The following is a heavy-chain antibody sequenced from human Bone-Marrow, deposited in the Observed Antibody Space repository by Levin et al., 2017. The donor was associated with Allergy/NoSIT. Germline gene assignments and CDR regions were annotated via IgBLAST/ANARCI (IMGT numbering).Heavy chain of an antibody. D-gene: IGHD5-18*01. J-gene: IGHJ4*02. CDR3: ARPHTTRGYSYGLFDY. CDR2: ISYDGSNK. Sequence: GESLKISCAASGFTFSSYAMHWVRQAPGKGLEWVAVISYDGSNKYYADSVKGRFTISRDNSKNTLYLQMNSLRAEDTAVYYCARPHTTRGYSYGLFDYWGQGTLVTVSS. CDR1: GFTFSSYA. V-gene: IGHV3-30-3*01.